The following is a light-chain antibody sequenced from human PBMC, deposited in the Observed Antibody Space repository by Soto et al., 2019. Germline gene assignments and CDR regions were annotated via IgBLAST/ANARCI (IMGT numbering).Light chain of an antibody. J-gene: IGKJ4*01. Sequence: EIVLTQSPGTLSLSPGERATLSCRASQSVSSSYLAWYQQKPGQAPRLLIYGASSRATGIPDRFRGSGSGTDCTLTISRLEPEDFAVYYCQEYGSSSLTFGGGTKVEIK. CDR1: QSVSSSY. V-gene: IGKV3-20*01. CDR2: GAS. CDR3: QEYGSSSLT.